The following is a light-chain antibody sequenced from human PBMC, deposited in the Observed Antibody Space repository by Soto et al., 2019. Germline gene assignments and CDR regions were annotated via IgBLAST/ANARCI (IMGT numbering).Light chain of an antibody. CDR3: SSYTSSSSLV. Sequence: QSALTQPASVSGSPGQTITISCTGTSSDDGGYNYVSWYQQHPGKAPKLMIYEVSNQPSGVSNRFSVSKSGNTASLTTSGLQAEDEADYYCSSYTSSSSLVFGTGTKVTVL. J-gene: IGLJ1*01. V-gene: IGLV2-14*01. CDR1: SSDDGGYNY. CDR2: EVS.